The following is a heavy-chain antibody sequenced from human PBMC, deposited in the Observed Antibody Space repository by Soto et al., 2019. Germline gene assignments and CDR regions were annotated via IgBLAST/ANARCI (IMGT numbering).Heavy chain of an antibody. CDR1: VFPFSSYA. J-gene: IGHJ6*02. D-gene: IGHD6-25*01. CDR3: AKGHSDYQGDYNYYGMDV. CDR2: STGAGGGT. Sequence: WGSLIVSCASSVFPFSSYAISWVRQAPGMGLEWVAASTGAGGGTYNLEAVKGRFTVSRDNSKKTVYLQLDGLRAEDTAVYYCAKGHSDYQGDYNYYGMDVWGQGTTVTVSS. V-gene: IGHV3-23*01.